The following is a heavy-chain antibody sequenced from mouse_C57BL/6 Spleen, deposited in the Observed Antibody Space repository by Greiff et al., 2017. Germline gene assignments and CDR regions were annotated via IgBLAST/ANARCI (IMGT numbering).Heavy chain of an antibody. CDR2: IYPGDGDT. Sequence: QVQLQQSGAELVKPGASVKISRKASGYAFSSYWMNWVKQRPGKGLEWIGQIYPGDGDTNYNGKFKGKATLTADKSSSTAYMQLSSLTSEDSAVYFCARGGTPYYFDYWGQGTTLTVSS. CDR3: ARGGTPYYFDY. CDR1: GYAFSSYW. D-gene: IGHD3-3*01. V-gene: IGHV1-80*01. J-gene: IGHJ2*01.